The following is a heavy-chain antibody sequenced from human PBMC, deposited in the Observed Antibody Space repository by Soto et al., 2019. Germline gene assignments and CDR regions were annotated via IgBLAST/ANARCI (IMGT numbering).Heavy chain of an antibody. Sequence: LRLSCAASGFTFISYSMNWVRQAPGKGLEWVSSISSSSSYIYYADSVKGRFTISRDNAKNSLYLQMNSLRAEDTAVYYCASGSGAVAGTSDYWGQGTLVTVSS. CDR1: GFTFISYS. CDR2: ISSSSSYI. V-gene: IGHV3-21*01. J-gene: IGHJ4*02. D-gene: IGHD6-19*01. CDR3: ASGSGAVAGTSDY.